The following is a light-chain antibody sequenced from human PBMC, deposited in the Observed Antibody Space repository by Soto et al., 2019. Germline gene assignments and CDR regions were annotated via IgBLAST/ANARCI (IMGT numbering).Light chain of an antibody. CDR3: SSYTSSNYV. CDR1: SSDVGGYNY. Sequence: QSALTQPASVSGSPGQSITISRTGTSSDVGGYNYVSWYQQHPGKAPKLMIYDVSNRPSGVSNRFSGSKSGNTASLTISGLQAEDEADYYCSSYTSSNYVFGTGTKVTVL. J-gene: IGLJ1*01. CDR2: DVS. V-gene: IGLV2-14*01.